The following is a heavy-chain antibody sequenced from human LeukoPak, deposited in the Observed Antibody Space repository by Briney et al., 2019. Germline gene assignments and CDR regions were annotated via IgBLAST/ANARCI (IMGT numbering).Heavy chain of an antibody. D-gene: IGHD3-22*01. CDR2: IYYSGST. Sequence: PSETLSLTCTVSGGSISSSSYYWVWIRQPPGKGLEWIGSIYYSGSTYYNPSLKSRLTISIDTSKNQFSLKLSSVTAADTAVYYCARVTGYMIEDYFDYWGQGTLVTVSS. CDR1: GGSISSSSYY. CDR3: ARVTGYMIEDYFDY. V-gene: IGHV4-39*07. J-gene: IGHJ4*02.